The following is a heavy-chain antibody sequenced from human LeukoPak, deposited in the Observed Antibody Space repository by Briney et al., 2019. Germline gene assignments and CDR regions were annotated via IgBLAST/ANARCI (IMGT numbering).Heavy chain of an antibody. Sequence: SETLSLTCTVSGGSISSYYWSWIRQPPGKGLEWIGYIYYSGGTNYNPSLKSRVTISVDTSKNQFSLKLSSVTAADTAVYYCARGGVRGYISWIGYWGQGALVTVSS. V-gene: IGHV4-59*01. CDR2: IYYSGGT. CDR1: GGSISSYY. CDR3: ARGGVRGYISWIGY. J-gene: IGHJ4*02. D-gene: IGHD3-10*01.